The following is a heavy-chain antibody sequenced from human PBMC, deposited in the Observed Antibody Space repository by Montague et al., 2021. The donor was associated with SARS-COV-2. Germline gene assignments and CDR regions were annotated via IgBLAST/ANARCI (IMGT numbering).Heavy chain of an antibody. Sequence: SETLSLTCTVSGGSISSSSYYWGWIRQPPGKGLEWIGRIYYSGSTHYNPSLKSRVTISVDTSKNQFSLKLSSVTAADTAVYYCARRERLLWFGELFFAFDIWGQGTMVTVSS. D-gene: IGHD3-10*01. V-gene: IGHV4-39*01. CDR1: GGSISSSSYY. J-gene: IGHJ3*02. CDR2: IYYSGST. CDR3: ARRERLLWFGELFFAFDI.